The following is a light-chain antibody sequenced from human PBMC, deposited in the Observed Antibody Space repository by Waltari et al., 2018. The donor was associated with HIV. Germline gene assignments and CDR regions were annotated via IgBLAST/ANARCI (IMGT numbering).Light chain of an antibody. Sequence: ETVMTPSPGTLSVSPGGRATLSCRASQNVFSDLAWYHQKPGQAPRLLLFGASKRATGVPARFSGSGSGTEFTLTITSLQSEDYGLYHCQQYKTWPLTFGQGTRVEIK. V-gene: IGKV3-15*01. J-gene: IGKJ1*01. CDR2: GAS. CDR1: QNVFSD. CDR3: QQYKTWPLT.